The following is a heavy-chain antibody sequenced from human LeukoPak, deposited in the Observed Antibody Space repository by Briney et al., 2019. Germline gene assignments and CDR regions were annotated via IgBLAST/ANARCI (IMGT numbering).Heavy chain of an antibody. D-gene: IGHD1-26*01. V-gene: IGHV3-74*01. Sequence: GGSLRLSCAASGFTFSSYWMHWVRQAPGKGLVWVSRINTDGSSTSYADSVKGRFTISRDNAKNTLYLQMNSLRAEDTAVYYCARRSAGGSYYYYYYMDVWGKGTTVTVSS. CDR3: ARRSAGGSYYYYYYMDV. CDR1: GFTFSSYW. J-gene: IGHJ6*03. CDR2: INTDGSST.